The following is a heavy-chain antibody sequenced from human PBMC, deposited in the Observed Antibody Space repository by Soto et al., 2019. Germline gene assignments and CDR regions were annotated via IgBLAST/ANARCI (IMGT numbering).Heavy chain of an antibody. CDR3: ARIPGYSTTWYYAFDI. CDR1: GYTFTNYG. CDR2: IITYSGNT. V-gene: IGHV1-18*01. J-gene: IGHJ3*02. Sequence: QVQLVQSGPEVKKPGASVKVSCKAAGYTFTNYGITWVRQAPGQGLEWMGWIITYSGNTNYAQKLQDRVSLTADTPTSTAYMELRSLRSDDTAVYYCARIPGYSTTWYYAFDIWGQGTLVTVSS. D-gene: IGHD6-13*01.